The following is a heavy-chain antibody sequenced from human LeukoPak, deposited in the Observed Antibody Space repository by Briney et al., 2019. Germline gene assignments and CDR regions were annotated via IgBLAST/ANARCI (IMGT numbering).Heavy chain of an antibody. CDR3: ARHVAPDMDYFDY. J-gene: IGHJ4*02. CDR2: MSYSGGT. V-gene: IGHV4-59*08. CDR1: GVSTATSY. D-gene: IGHD2-15*01. Sequence: SETLSLTCTVSGVSTATSYWSWIRQPLGKGLEWIGYMSYSGGTTYNPSLKTRVTMSVDTSTNQFSLNLTSVTAADTAIYYCARHVAPDMDYFDYWGLGTLVTVSS.